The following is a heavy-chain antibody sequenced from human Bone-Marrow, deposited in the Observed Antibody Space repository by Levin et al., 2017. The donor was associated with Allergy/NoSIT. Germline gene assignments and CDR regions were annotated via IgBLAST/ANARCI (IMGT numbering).Heavy chain of an antibody. V-gene: IGHV3-53*01. CDR1: GFPVRSNY. CDR2: IYSGGST. J-gene: IGHJ6*03. Sequence: LSLPCAASGFPVRSNYMSWVRQAPGKGLEWVSVIYSGGSTYYADSVKGRFTISRDNSKNTLYLQMNSLRAEDTAVYYCATGTGSGSWNYYYYMDVWGKGTTVTVSS. D-gene: IGHD3-10*01. CDR3: ATGTGSGSWNYYYYMDV.